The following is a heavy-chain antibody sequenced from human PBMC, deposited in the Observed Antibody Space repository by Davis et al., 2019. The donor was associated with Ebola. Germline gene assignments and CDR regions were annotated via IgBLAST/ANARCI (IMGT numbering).Heavy chain of an antibody. CDR1: GFIFDDSV. D-gene: IGHD3-10*01. Sequence: GESLKISCAASGFIFDDSVMQWVRQAPGKGLEWVSVISGSGGSTYYADSVKGRFTISRDNSRNTLYLQMNSLRAEDTAVYYCAKVGPTFTSQTYYFDYWGQGTLVTVSS. V-gene: IGHV3-23*01. CDR2: ISGSGGST. CDR3: AKVGPTFTSQTYYFDY. J-gene: IGHJ4*02.